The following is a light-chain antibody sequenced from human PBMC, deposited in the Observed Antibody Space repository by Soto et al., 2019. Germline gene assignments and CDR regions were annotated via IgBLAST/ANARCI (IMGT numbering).Light chain of an antibody. CDR2: KAS. CDR3: QQYNTYWT. CDR1: QSIRSW. Sequence: DIQMTQSPSTLSASVGDRVTITCRASQSIRSWLAWYQQKPGKAPKLLIYKASSLESGVPSRFSGSGSGTEFTLTISGLQPDDFATYYCQQYNTYWTFGQGTKVEIK. J-gene: IGKJ1*01. V-gene: IGKV1-5*03.